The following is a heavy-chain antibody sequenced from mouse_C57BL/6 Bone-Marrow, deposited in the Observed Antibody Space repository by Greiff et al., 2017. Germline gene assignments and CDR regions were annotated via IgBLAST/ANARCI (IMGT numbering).Heavy chain of an antibody. J-gene: IGHJ4*01. CDR3: ARHYYYAMYY. CDR2: ISGGGGNT. Sequence: EVKLVESGGGLVKPGGSLKLSCAASGFTFSSYTMSWVRQTPEKRLEWVATISGGGGNTYYPDSVKGRFTISRDNAKNTLYLQMSSLRSEDTALYYCARHYYYAMYYWGRGTSVTVSS. V-gene: IGHV5-9*01. CDR1: GFTFSSYT.